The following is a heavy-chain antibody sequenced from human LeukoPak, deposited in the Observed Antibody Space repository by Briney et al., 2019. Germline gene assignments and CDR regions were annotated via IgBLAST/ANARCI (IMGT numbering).Heavy chain of an antibody. CDR1: GFTFSRFG. CDR3: ARDYYYDSRGYWDYYFDY. Sequence: PGRSLRLSCAASGFTFSRFGMHWVRQAPGKGMEWVAVIWYDGSNKYYADSVKGRFTISRDNSKNTLYLEMNSLRAEDTAVYYCARDYYYDSRGYWDYYFDYWGQGTLVSVSS. D-gene: IGHD3-22*01. CDR2: IWYDGSNK. V-gene: IGHV3-33*01. J-gene: IGHJ4*02.